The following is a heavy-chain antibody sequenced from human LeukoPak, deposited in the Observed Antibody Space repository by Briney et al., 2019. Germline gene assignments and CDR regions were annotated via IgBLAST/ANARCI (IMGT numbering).Heavy chain of an antibody. CDR1: GYTFTSSD. CDR3: ARGRPGLASAGIYDF. V-gene: IGHV1-8*01. CDR2: MNPNTDKT. D-gene: IGHD6-13*01. J-gene: IGHJ4*02. Sequence: ASVKVSCKASGYTFTSSDINWVRQATGQGLEWMGWMNPNTDKTGFARNFQSRVTMTKNISISTAYMEVTSLTYEDTAIYYCARGRPGLASAGIYDFWGQGTLITVSS.